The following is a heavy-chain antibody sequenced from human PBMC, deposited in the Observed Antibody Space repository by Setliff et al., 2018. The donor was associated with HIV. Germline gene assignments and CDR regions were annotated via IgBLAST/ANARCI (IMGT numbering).Heavy chain of an antibody. D-gene: IGHD3-9*01. CDR3: ATSPRGTYYDILSGRPRGWFDP. CDR2: IIPIYGTP. J-gene: IGHJ5*02. CDR1: GYTFNNYY. Sequence: GASVKVSCKASGYTFNNYYMHWVRQAPGQGPEWMGGIIPIYGTPNYAQRFQGRVTITADESTSTAYMDLSSLTSDDTAVYYCATSPRGTYYDILSGRPRGWFDPWGQGTLVTVSS. V-gene: IGHV1-69*13.